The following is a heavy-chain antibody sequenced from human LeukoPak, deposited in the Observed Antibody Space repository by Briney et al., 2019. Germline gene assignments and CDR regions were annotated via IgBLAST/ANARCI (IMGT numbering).Heavy chain of an antibody. CDR1: GFTFSSYE. D-gene: IGHD3-22*01. V-gene: IGHV3-48*03. CDR3: ASEDYYDSSGYDY. Sequence: GGSLRLSCAASGFTFSSYEMNWVRQAPGKGLEWVSYISSSGSTIYYADSVKGRFTISRDNAKNSLYLQMNSLRAEDTAVYYCASEDYYDSSGYDYWGQGTLVTVSS. J-gene: IGHJ4*02. CDR2: ISSSGSTI.